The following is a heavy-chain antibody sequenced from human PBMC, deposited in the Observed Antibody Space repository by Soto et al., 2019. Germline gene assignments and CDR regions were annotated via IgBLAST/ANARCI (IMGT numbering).Heavy chain of an antibody. CDR2: VYRSGIT. CDR3: AREDMSGTYYFDY. Sequence: PSETLSLTCNVSGGCISNYYWNWIRQPPGKRLEWIGYVYRSGITNSNPALKSRVLVSADKPRNQFSLTLDSVTAADTAVYYCAREDMSGTYYFDYWGPGIQVTVSS. D-gene: IGHD1-26*01. J-gene: IGHJ4*02. CDR1: GGCISNYY. V-gene: IGHV4-59*01.